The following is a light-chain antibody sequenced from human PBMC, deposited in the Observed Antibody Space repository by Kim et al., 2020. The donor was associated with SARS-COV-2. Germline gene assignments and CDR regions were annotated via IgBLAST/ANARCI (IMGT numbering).Light chain of an antibody. V-gene: IGLV3-21*03. CDR1: NIVVKS. Sequence: APGKTATITCEGINIVVKSVHWYQQKPGQAPVLVMYDDRDRSSGIPERFSGFNSGNMATLTISRVEAGDEADYYCQIWDTYIDVVVFGGGTQLTVL. CDR2: DDR. J-gene: IGLJ2*01. CDR3: QIWDTYIDVVV.